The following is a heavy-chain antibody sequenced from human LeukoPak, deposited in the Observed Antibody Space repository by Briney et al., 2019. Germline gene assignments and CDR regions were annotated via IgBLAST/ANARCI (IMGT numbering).Heavy chain of an antibody. Sequence: PGRSLRLSCGASGFTFSTYAMHWVRQAPGKGLEWVAVISYDGSNKYYADSVKGRFTISRDNSKNTLYLQMNSLRAEDTAVYYCARDPLRSGWYGYFDYWGQGTLVTVSS. CDR3: ARDPLRSGWYGYFDY. J-gene: IGHJ4*02. V-gene: IGHV3-30-3*01. D-gene: IGHD6-19*01. CDR2: ISYDGSNK. CDR1: GFTFSTYA.